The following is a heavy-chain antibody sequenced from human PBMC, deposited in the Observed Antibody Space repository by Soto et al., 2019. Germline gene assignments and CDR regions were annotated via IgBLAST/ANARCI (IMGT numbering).Heavy chain of an antibody. CDR1: GGSVRGGYYY. D-gene: IGHD3-3*01. CDR3: AMIVQKDGRLLSKYYYGMDV. V-gene: IGHV4-61*01. Sequence: PSETLSLTCTVSGGSVRGGYYYWSWIRQPPGTGLEWIGYIDYSGSTNYNPSLKSRVTMSIDTSKNQFSLKLSSVTAADTAVYYCAMIVQKDGRLLSKYYYGMDVWGQGTTVSV. J-gene: IGHJ6*02. CDR2: IDYSGST.